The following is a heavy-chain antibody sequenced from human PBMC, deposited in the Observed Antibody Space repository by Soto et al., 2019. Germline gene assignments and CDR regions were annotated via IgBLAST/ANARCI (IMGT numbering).Heavy chain of an antibody. Sequence: SETLSLTCTVSGGSISNLYWSRILQPPGKGLEWIGYVYYTGSTSYNPSLKRRVTFSADSSRGQFSLRLNSVTAADTAVYYCARTVLGPDLLADSFVDYYYYMDVWGQGTTVTVSS. V-gene: IGHV4-59*08. CDR1: GGSISNLY. CDR2: VYYTGST. J-gene: IGHJ6*03. D-gene: IGHD3-9*01. CDR3: ARTVLGPDLLADSFVDYYYYMDV.